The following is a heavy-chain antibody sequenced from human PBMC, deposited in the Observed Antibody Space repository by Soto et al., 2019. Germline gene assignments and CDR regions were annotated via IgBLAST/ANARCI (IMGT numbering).Heavy chain of an antibody. V-gene: IGHV4-39*01. D-gene: IGHD3-3*01. CDR3: ARQGYDFWSGYPPAALDY. J-gene: IGHJ4*02. CDR1: GGSISSSSYY. CDR2: IYYSGST. Sequence: QLQLQESGPGLVKPSETLSLTCTVSGGSISSSSYYWDWIRQPPGKGLEWIGSIYYSGSTYYNPSLKSRVTISVDTSKNQFSLKLSSVTAADTAVYYCARQGYDFWSGYPPAALDYWGQGTLVTVSS.